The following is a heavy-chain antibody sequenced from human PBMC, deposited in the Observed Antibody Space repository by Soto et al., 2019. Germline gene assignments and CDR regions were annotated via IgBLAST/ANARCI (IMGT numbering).Heavy chain of an antibody. CDR2: SSGRGGST. J-gene: IGHJ3*02. Sequence: EVQLLESGGGLIQPGGSLRLSCAASGFTFSSYVMSWVRQAPGKGLEWVSASSGRGGSTYYGDSVKGRFTISRDNSMHRLQLQMNGLRAAETDLYYCARRGTVPLGRGAFDSWGQGSMVSVSS. V-gene: IGHV3-23*01. D-gene: IGHD2-8*02. CDR3: ARRGTVPLGRGAFDS. CDR1: GFTFSSYV.